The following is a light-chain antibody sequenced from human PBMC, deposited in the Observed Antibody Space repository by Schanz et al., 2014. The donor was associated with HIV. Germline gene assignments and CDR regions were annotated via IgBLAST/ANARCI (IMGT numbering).Light chain of an antibody. CDR1: GS. CDR3: CSYAGSYTWV. Sequence: QSVLTQPPSVSGAPGQRVTISCTGSGSIHWYQQLPGTAPKLLIYDNINRPSGVPVRFSGSKSGTSASLAITGLQAEDEAVYYCCSYAGSYTWVFGGGTKLTVL. J-gene: IGLJ3*02. V-gene: IGLV1-40*01. CDR2: DNI.